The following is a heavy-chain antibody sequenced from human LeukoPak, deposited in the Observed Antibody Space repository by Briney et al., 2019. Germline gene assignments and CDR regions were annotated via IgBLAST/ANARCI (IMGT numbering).Heavy chain of an antibody. V-gene: IGHV4-39*01. CDR1: GGSISSSSYY. J-gene: IGHJ4*02. Sequence: KSSETLSLTCTVSGGSISSSSYYWGWIRQPPGKGLEWIGSIYYSGSTYYNPSLKSRVTISVDTSKNQFSLKLSSVTAADTAVYYCAHYCSSTSCRYGSGSYYTVGFDYWGQGTLVTVSS. CDR2: IYYSGST. D-gene: IGHD3-10*01. CDR3: AHYCSSTSCRYGSGSYYTVGFDY.